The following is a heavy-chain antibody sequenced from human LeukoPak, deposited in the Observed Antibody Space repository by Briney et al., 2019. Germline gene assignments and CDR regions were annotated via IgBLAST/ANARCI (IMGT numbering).Heavy chain of an antibody. CDR3: ARVRATGAFDI. D-gene: IGHD1-26*01. V-gene: IGHV4-34*01. CDR2: INHSGST. J-gene: IGHJ3*02. CDR1: GGSFSGYY. Sequence: KASETLSLTCAVYGGSFSGYYWTWIRRPPGKGLEWIGEINHSGSTNYNPSLKSRVTISVDTSKNQFSLKLSSVTAADTAVYYCARVRATGAFDIWGQGTMVTVSS.